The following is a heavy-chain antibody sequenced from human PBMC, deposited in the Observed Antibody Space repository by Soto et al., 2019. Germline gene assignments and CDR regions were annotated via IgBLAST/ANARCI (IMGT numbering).Heavy chain of an antibody. CDR2: ISGLGDST. V-gene: IGHV3-23*01. J-gene: IGHJ4*02. CDR1: GFTFTSYA. CDR3: AKDRPSGFDY. Sequence: PGGSLRLSCAASGFTFTSYAMNWVRQAPGKGLEWVSFISGLGDSTYYADSVKGRFTVSRDNSKNTLYLQLNSLRVEDTAIYFCAKDRPSGFDYWGQGILVTVSS.